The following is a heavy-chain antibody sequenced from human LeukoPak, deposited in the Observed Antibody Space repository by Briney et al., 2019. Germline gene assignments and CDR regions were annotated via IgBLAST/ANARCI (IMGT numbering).Heavy chain of an antibody. CDR1: GGSISSYY. Sequence: SETLSLTCTVSGGSISSYYWSWIRQPPGKGLEWIGYIYYSGSTNYNSSLKSRVTISVDTSKNQFSLKLSSVTAADTAVYYCARGYYYGSGSYYGDAFDIWGQGTMVTVSS. V-gene: IGHV4-59*01. J-gene: IGHJ3*02. CDR3: ARGYYYGSGSYYGDAFDI. CDR2: IYYSGST. D-gene: IGHD3-10*01.